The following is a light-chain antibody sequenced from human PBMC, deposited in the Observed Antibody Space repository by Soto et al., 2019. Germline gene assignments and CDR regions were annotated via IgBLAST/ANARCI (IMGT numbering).Light chain of an antibody. CDR3: QQYNSYSRLT. CDR1: QSISSW. CDR2: DAS. Sequence: DIQKTQSPSTLSASVGDRVTITCRASQSISSWLAWYQQKPGKAPKLLIYDASSLESGVPSRFSGSGSGTEFTLTISSLQPDDFATYYCQQYNSYSRLTFGGGTKVEIK. V-gene: IGKV1-5*01. J-gene: IGKJ4*01.